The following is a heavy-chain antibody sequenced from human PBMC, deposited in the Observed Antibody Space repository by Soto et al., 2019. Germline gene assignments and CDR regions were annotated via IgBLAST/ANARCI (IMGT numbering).Heavy chain of an antibody. D-gene: IGHD3-16*01. J-gene: IGHJ3*02. Sequence: QLQLQESSPGLAKPSETLSLTCTVSGGSISNNRYWWGWIRQPPGKGLEWIGSIYYSGSTHYNPPLNSRVTISLDTSKNQCSLNLNSLTAADTAVYYFARQIGLGKWALYIWGQGTMVTVSS. CDR1: GGSISNNRYW. V-gene: IGHV4-39*01. CDR3: ARQIGLGKWALYI. CDR2: IYYSGST.